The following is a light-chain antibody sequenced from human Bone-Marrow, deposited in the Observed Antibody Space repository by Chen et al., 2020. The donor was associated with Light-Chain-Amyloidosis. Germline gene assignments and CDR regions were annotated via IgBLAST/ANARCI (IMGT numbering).Light chain of an antibody. CDR3: QVWDRSSDRPV. CDR2: DDS. V-gene: IGLV3-21*02. Sequence: SYVLTQPSSVSVAPGQTATIACWGNNIGSTSVHWYQQTPGQAPLLVVYDDSDRPSGIPERLSGSNSGNTATLTISRVAAGDEADYYCQVWDRSSDRPVFGGGTKLTVL. CDR1: NIGSTS. J-gene: IGLJ3*02.